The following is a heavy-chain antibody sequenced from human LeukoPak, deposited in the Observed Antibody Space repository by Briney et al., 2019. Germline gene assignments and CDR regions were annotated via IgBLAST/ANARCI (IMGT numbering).Heavy chain of an antibody. CDR1: GFTFSNAW. CDR3: TNLYDSSGYYFDY. D-gene: IGHD3-22*01. V-gene: IGHV3-15*01. Sequence: KPGGSLRLSCAASGFTFSNAWMSWVRQAPGKGLEWVGCIKSKTDGGTTDYAAPVKGRFTISRDDSKNTLYLQMNSLKTEDTAVYYCTNLYDSSGYYFDYWGQGTLVTVSS. CDR2: IKSKTDGGTT. J-gene: IGHJ4*02.